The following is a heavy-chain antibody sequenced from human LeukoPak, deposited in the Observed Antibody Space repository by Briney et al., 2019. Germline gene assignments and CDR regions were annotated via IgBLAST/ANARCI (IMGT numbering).Heavy chain of an antibody. Sequence: SETLSLTCTVSGASVTDYYWSWIRQTPGKGLEWISYIHHSGNSDYNPSLRSRVTTSLDTSKNQFSLNLISVTAADTAVYYCTRGHWGLQSWSQGTLVTVSS. CDR1: GASVTDYY. V-gene: IGHV4-59*02. CDR3: TRGHWGLQS. CDR2: IHHSGNS. D-gene: IGHD7-27*01. J-gene: IGHJ5*02.